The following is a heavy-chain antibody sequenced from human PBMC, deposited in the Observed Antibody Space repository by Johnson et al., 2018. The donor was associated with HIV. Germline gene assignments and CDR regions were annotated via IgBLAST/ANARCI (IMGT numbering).Heavy chain of an antibody. Sequence: QVQLVESGGGVVRPGGSLRLSCAASGFTFSDYFMSWIRQAPGKGLEWVSYMSSSGNIIYYADSVKGRFTISRDNAKNSLYLQMNRLRAEDTAVYYCARDRSSWYGGDAFDIWGHGTMVTVSS. CDR1: GFTFSDYF. J-gene: IGHJ3*02. CDR2: MSSSGNII. CDR3: ARDRSSWYGGDAFDI. D-gene: IGHD6-13*01. V-gene: IGHV3-11*04.